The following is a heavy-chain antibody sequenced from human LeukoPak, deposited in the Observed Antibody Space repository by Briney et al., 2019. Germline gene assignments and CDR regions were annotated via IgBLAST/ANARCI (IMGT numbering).Heavy chain of an antibody. D-gene: IGHD2-2*01. CDR3: ARHTIVVVPAAIDY. CDR1: DGSISSSSYY. J-gene: IGHJ4*02. CDR2: IYYSGST. Sequence: KPSETLSLTCTVSDGSISSSSYYWGWIRQPPGKGLEWIGSIYYSGSTYYNPSLKSRVTISVDTSKNQFSLKLSSVTAADTAVYYCARHTIVVVPAAIDYWGQGTLVTVSS. V-gene: IGHV4-39*01.